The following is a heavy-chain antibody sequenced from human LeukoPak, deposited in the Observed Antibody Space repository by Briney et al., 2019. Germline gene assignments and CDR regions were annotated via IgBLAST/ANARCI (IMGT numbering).Heavy chain of an antibody. J-gene: IGHJ6*02. D-gene: IGHD2-15*01. CDR3: ARDAASTYETSGYYFHYGMDV. CDR1: AFTFRSYG. CDR2: MWSDGNNK. Sequence: GRSLRLSCAASAFTFRSYGMHWVRQAPGKGLEWVAVMWSDGNNKYYADSVKGRFTISGDDSKSTLYLQMDNLRAEDTAVYYCARDAASTYETSGYYFHYGMDVWGQGTTVTVSS. V-gene: IGHV3-33*01.